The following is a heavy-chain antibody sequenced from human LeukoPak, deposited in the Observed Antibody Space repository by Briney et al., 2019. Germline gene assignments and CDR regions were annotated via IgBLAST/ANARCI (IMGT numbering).Heavy chain of an antibody. Sequence: GTSVTVSCTASGFTFTICAVQWVRQARGQRLEWIGWIFVVSGNTNYTQKFHEILTITRDMSTSLVYMELSSLRSEDTAVYYCAAEAAYYYDSRDAFDVWGQGTMVTVSS. CDR2: IFVVSGNT. D-gene: IGHD3-22*01. CDR1: GFTFTICA. V-gene: IGHV1-58*01. J-gene: IGHJ3*01. CDR3: AAEAAYYYDSRDAFDV.